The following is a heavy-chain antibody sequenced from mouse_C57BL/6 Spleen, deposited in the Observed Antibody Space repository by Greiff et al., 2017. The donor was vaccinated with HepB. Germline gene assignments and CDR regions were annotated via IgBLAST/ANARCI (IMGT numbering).Heavy chain of an antibody. CDR2: INPNNGGT. Sequence: EVKVVESGPELVKPGASVKISCKASGYTFTDYYMNWVKQSHGKSLEWIGDINPNNGGTSYNQKFKGKATLTVDKSSSTAYMELRSLTSEDSAVYYCARGFAYWGQGTLVTVSA. J-gene: IGHJ3*01. CDR1: GYTFTDYY. CDR3: ARGFAY. V-gene: IGHV1-26*01.